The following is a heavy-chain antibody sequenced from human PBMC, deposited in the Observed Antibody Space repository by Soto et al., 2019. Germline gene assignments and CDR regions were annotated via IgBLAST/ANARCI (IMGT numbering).Heavy chain of an antibody. J-gene: IGHJ5*01. Sequence: GGSLRLSCAASGLTFGSYWMSWVRQAPGKGLEWVANIKQEGSEKYYLDSVKGRFTISRDNAKKSLFLQMNSLRAEDTAIYYCAREAASGGWYDSWGQGSLVTVSS. D-gene: IGHD6-25*01. CDR1: GLTFGSYW. CDR2: IKQEGSEK. V-gene: IGHV3-7*01. CDR3: AREAASGGWYDS.